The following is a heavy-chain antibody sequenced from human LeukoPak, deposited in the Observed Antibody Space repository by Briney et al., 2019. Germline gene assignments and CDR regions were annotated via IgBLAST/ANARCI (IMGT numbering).Heavy chain of an antibody. D-gene: IGHD3-3*01. CDR1: GFTFSSYA. CDR2: ISGSGGST. J-gene: IGHJ4*02. V-gene: IGHV3-23*01. Sequence: GGSLRLSCAASGFTFSSYAMSWVRQAPGKGLEWVSAISGSGGSTYYADSVKGRFTISRDNSKNTLYLQMNSLRAEDTAVYYCAGGRYDFWSGSDYWGQGTLVTISS. CDR3: AGGRYDFWSGSDY.